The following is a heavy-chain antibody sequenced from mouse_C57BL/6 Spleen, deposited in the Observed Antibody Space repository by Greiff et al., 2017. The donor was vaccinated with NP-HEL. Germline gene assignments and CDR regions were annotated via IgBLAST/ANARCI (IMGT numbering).Heavy chain of an antibody. J-gene: IGHJ2*01. CDR2: IDPSDSYT. CDR3: ARYYYGSSPHFDD. CDR1: GYTFTSYW. D-gene: IGHD1-1*01. Sequence: QVQLQQPGAELVRPGTSVKLSCKASGYTFTSYWMHWVKQRPGQGLEWIGVIDPSDSYTNYNQKFKGKATLTVDTSSSTAYMQLSSLTSEDSAVYYCARYYYGSSPHFDDWGQGTTLTVSS. V-gene: IGHV1-59*01.